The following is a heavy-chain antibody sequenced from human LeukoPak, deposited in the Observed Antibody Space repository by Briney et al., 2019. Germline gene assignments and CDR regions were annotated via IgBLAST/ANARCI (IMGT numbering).Heavy chain of an antibody. V-gene: IGHV3-9*01. CDR2: ISGNSGSI. Sequence: GGSLRLSCAAPGFTFADYAMHWVRQAPGKGLEWVSGISGNSGSIGYADSVKGRFTISRDNAKNSLYLQMNSLRAEDTALYYCAKDIGAYYYGSGSYLDYWGQGTLVTVSS. CDR3: AKDIGAYYYGSGSYLDY. D-gene: IGHD3-10*01. J-gene: IGHJ4*02. CDR1: GFTFADYA.